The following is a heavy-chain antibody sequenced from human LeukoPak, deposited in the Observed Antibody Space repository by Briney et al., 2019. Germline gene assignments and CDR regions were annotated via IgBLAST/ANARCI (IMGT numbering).Heavy chain of an antibody. CDR3: AREKAREFDY. J-gene: IGHJ4*02. CDR2: IYYSGST. Sequence: KPSETLSLTCTVSGGSISSYYWSWIRQPPGKGLEWIGYIYYSGSTNYNPSLKSRVTISVDTSKNQFSLKLSSVTAADTAVYYCAREKAREFDYWGQGTLVTVSS. V-gene: IGHV4-59*01. CDR1: GGSISSYY. D-gene: IGHD6-6*01.